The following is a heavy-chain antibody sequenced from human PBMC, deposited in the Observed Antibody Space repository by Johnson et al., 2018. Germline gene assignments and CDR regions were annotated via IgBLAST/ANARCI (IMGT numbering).Heavy chain of an antibody. CDR3: AKEGGGVVHDAFDI. Sequence: QVQLVQSGGGVVQPGRSLRLSCAASGFTFSSYGMHWVRQAPGKGLEWVAVISYDGSNKYYADSVKGRFTISRDNSKNTLYLQMNSLRAEDTAVYYCAKEGGGVVHDAFDIWGQGTMVTVSS. J-gene: IGHJ3*02. CDR2: ISYDGSNK. CDR1: GFTFSSYG. V-gene: IGHV3-30*18. D-gene: IGHD2-15*01.